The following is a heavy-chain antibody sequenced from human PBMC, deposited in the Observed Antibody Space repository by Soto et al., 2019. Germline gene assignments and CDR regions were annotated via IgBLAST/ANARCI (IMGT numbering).Heavy chain of an antibody. D-gene: IGHD4-17*01. CDR3: AKDRSPLGDLDAFDI. V-gene: IGHV3-30*18. CDR1: GFTFSSYG. Sequence: PGGSLRLSCAASGFTFSSYGMHWVRQAPGKGLEWVAVISYDGSNKYCADSVKGRFTISRDNSKNTLYLQMNSLRAEDTAVYYCAKDRSPLGDLDAFDIWGQGTMVTVSS. CDR2: ISYDGSNK. J-gene: IGHJ3*02.